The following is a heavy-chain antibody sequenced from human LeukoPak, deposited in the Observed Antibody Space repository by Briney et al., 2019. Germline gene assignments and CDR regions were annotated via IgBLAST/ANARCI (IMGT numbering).Heavy chain of an antibody. Sequence: PGGSLRLSCAASGFTFSTYAMHWVRQAPGKGLEWVAVISYEGSNKYYADSVKGRFTFSRDNSKNTLFLQMNSLRAEDTAVYYCAKVMLGTVALDCWGQGTLVTVSS. CDR3: AKVMLGTVALDC. CDR2: ISYEGSNK. V-gene: IGHV3-30*04. CDR1: GFTFSTYA. D-gene: IGHD4-23*01. J-gene: IGHJ4*02.